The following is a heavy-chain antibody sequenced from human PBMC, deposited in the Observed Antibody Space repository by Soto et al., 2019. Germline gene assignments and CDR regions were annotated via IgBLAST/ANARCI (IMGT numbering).Heavy chain of an antibody. V-gene: IGHV1-3*05. CDR2: INAGNGNT. CDR1: GYTFTSYA. D-gene: IGHD3-22*01. CDR3: ARDRSFLYYYDSSGYSGYDAFDI. J-gene: IGHJ3*02. Sequence: QVQLVQSGAEEKKPGASGKVSCKASGYTFTSYAMHWVRQAPGQRLEWMGWINAGNGNTKYSQKFQGRVTITRDTSASTAYMELSSLRSEDTAVYYCARDRSFLYYYDSSGYSGYDAFDIWGQGTMVTVSS.